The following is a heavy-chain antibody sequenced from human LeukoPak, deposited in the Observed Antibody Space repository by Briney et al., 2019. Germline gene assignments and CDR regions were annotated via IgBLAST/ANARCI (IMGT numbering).Heavy chain of an antibody. CDR1: GYTFTSYG. Sequence: ASVKVSCKASGYTFTSYGISWVRQAPGQVLEWMGWISAYNGNTNYAQKLQGRVTMTTDTSTSTAYMELRSLRSDDTAVYYCARDGGGSSRHPVIDYWGQGTLVTVSS. V-gene: IGHV1-18*01. CDR2: ISAYNGNT. J-gene: IGHJ4*02. CDR3: ARDGGGSSRHPVIDY. D-gene: IGHD6-13*01.